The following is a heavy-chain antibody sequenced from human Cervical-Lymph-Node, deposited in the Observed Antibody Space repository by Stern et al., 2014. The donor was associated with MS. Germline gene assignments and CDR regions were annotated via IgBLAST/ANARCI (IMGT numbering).Heavy chain of an antibody. D-gene: IGHD3-16*01. Sequence: QDQLVQSGPEVKKPGASVMVSCKTSGYTFTNYYIHWVRQAPGQGLEWMGIINPNGSVTASAQKLQGRLTMTRDTSTTTVYMRLITLTSEDTAMYYGTRAVGGVGREWGQGTLVFVSS. J-gene: IGHJ4*02. CDR3: TRAVGGVGRE. CDR2: INPNGSVT. V-gene: IGHV1-46*01. CDR1: GYTFTNYY.